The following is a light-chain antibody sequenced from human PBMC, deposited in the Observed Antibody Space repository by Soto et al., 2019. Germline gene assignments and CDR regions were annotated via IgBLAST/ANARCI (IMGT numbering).Light chain of an antibody. V-gene: IGKV2-30*01. J-gene: IGKJ1*01. CDR2: RVS. CDR3: MQGTHFPPWT. CDR1: QSLVYSDGNTY. Sequence: DVVMTQSPLSLSVTLGQPASISCRSSQSLVYSDGNTYLHWFRQRPGQPPRRLIHRVSNRDSGVPDRFGGSGSGTDFTLKISRVEAEDVGVYYCMQGTHFPPWTFGQGTKVEI.